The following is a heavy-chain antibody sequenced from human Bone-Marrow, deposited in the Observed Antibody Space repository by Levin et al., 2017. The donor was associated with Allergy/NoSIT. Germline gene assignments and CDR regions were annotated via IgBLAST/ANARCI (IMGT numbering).Heavy chain of an antibody. V-gene: IGHV4-4*02. CDR2: IYHSGST. J-gene: IGHJ3*02. Sequence: PSETLSLTCAVSGGSISSSNWWSWVRQPPGKGLEWIGEIYHSGSTNYNPSLKSRVTISVDKSKNQFSLKLSSVTAADTAVYYCARGALSGYDFFLGAFDIWGQGTMVTVSS. CDR3: ARGALSGYDFFLGAFDI. D-gene: IGHD5-12*01. CDR1: GGSISSSNW.